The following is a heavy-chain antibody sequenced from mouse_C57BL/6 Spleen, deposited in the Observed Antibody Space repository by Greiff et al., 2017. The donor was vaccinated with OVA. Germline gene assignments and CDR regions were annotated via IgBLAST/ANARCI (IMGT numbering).Heavy chain of an antibody. CDR2: IYPGDGDT. Sequence: VQLQQSGPELVKPGASVKISCKASGYAFSSSWMNWVKQRPGKGLEWIGRIYPGDGDTNYNGKFKGKATLTADKSSSTAYMQLSSLTSEDSAVYFCARSDYSNCFAYWGQGTLVTVSA. CDR1: GYAFSSSW. CDR3: ARSDYSNCFAY. D-gene: IGHD2-5*01. J-gene: IGHJ3*01. V-gene: IGHV1-82*01.